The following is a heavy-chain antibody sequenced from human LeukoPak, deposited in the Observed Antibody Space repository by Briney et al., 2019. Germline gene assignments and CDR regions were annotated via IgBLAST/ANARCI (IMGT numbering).Heavy chain of an antibody. D-gene: IGHD3-10*01. J-gene: IGHJ4*02. CDR3: ARKDSRGVFDY. Sequence: SQTLSLTCTVSGDSISSGSYYWSWIRQPAGKGLEWIGRIYTSGSTNYNPSLKSRVTTSVDTSKNQFSLKLSSVTAADTAVYYCARKDSRGVFDYWGQGTLVTVSS. CDR2: IYTSGST. CDR1: GDSISSGSYY. V-gene: IGHV4-61*02.